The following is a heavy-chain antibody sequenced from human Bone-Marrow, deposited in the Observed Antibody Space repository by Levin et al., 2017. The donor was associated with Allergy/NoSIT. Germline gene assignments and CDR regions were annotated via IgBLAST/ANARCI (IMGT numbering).Heavy chain of an antibody. D-gene: IGHD3-10*01. V-gene: IGHV4-30-2*01. CDR2: IYRSGIT. CDR3: ARGYHFYGSGSYYGWFDP. Sequence: SQTLSLTCAVFGASISDSDHSWTWIRQPPGKGLEWIGFIYRSGITSYNPSLKSRVTISLDSSSNHFSLDLMSVTAADTAVYYCARGYHFYGSGSYYGWFDPWGQGTLVSVSA. CDR1: GASISDSDHS. J-gene: IGHJ5*02.